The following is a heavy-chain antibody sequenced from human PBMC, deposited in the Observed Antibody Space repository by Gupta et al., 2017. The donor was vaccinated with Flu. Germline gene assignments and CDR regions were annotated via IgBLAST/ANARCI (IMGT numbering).Heavy chain of an antibody. D-gene: IGHD2-15*01. Sequence: AMGWVRQAPGKGLEWVSIVTATDGRTYYAGSVWGRFTISRENFKNTLYLQMTSLRPEDTAVYFCARRDNVVVVAGLDVWGQGTTVTVSS. CDR2: VTATDGRT. V-gene: IGHV3-23*01. J-gene: IGHJ6*02. CDR3: ARRDNVVVVAGLDV. CDR1: A.